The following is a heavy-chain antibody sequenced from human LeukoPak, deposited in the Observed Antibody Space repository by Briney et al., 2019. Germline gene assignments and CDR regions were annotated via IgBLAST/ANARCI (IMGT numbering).Heavy chain of an antibody. J-gene: IGHJ4*02. V-gene: IGHV1-18*01. CDR3: AREGAYDSSGYYYDY. CDR1: GYTFTSYG. Sequence: ASVKVSCKASGYTFTSYGISWVRQAPGQGLEWMGWISAYNGNTNYAQKFQGRVTITADESTSTAYMELSSLRSEDTAVYYCAREGAYDSSGYYYDYWGQGTLVTVSS. CDR2: ISAYNGNT. D-gene: IGHD3-22*01.